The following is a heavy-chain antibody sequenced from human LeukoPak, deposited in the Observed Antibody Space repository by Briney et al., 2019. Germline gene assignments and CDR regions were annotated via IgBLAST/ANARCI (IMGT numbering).Heavy chain of an antibody. J-gene: IGHJ6*02. Sequence: SQTLSLTCTVSGGSISSSSYYWGWIRQPPGKGLEWIGSIYYSGSTYYNPSLKSRVTISVDTSKNQFSLKLSSVTAADTAIYYCARYCGTDCYRNSYYYYAMDVWGQGTTVTVSS. D-gene: IGHD2-21*02. CDR1: GGSISSSSYY. V-gene: IGHV4-39*01. CDR2: IYYSGST. CDR3: ARYCGTDCYRNSYYYYAMDV.